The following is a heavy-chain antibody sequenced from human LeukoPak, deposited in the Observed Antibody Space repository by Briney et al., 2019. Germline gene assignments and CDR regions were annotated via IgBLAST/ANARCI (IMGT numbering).Heavy chain of an antibody. D-gene: IGHD2-2*01. CDR1: GYTFTGYY. CDR2: INPNSGGT. J-gene: IGHJ3*02. V-gene: IGHV1-2*02. Sequence: ASVKVSCKASGYTFTGYYMHWVRQAPGQGLEWMGWINPNSGGTNYAQKFQGRVTMTRDTSISTAYMELRSLRSDDTAVYYCARVRSSTSCPCHAFDIWGQGTMVTVSS. CDR3: ARVRSSTSCPCHAFDI.